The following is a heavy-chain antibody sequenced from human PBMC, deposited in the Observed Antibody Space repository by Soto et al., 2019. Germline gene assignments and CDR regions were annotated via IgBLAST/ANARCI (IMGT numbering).Heavy chain of an antibody. J-gene: IGHJ4*02. CDR1: GYSFSNDY. D-gene: IGHD3-3*02. V-gene: IGHV1-46*01. CDR3: AREGRDCISTNCHFDY. Sequence: ASVKVSCKASGYSFSNDYIYWVRQAPGQGLEWMGIINIRGGSTSNAQKFQGRVTMTRDTSTSTVYMELSSLTSEDTAVYYCAREGRDCISTNCHFDYWGQGTLVTVSS. CDR2: INIRGGST.